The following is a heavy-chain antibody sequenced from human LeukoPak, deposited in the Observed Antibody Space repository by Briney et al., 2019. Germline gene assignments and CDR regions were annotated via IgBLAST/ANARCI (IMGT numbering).Heavy chain of an antibody. J-gene: IGHJ2*01. V-gene: IGHV3-7*01. CDR3: AREASNRDWYFEL. CDR2: IKQYGSEK. D-gene: IGHD1-14*01. CDR1: GVTFSTYW. Sequence: GGSLRLSCASSGVTFSTYWMSWVCHAPPPGLELVANIKQYGSEKYYVDSVKGRFTIYRDNAMNSVYLQMSGLTAEDTAVYYCAREASNRDWYFELWGRGTLGTVFS.